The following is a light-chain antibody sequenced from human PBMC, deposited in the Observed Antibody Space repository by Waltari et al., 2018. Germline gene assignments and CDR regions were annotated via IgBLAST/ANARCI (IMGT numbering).Light chain of an antibody. CDR3: SSYTSSSTWV. J-gene: IGLJ3*02. V-gene: IGLV2-14*01. CDR2: EVS. CDR1: SRDVGGYNY. Sequence: QSALTQPASVSGSPGPSIPISCTGTSRDVGGYNYVSCYHQHPGKAPNLMIYEVSNRPSGVSNRFSGSKSGNTASLTISGLQAEDEADYYCSSYTSSSTWVFGGGTKLTVL.